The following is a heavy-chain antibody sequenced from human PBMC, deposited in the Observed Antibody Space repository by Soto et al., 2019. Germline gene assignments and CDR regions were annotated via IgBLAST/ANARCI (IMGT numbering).Heavy chain of an antibody. D-gene: IGHD1-26*01. Sequence: QVQLQESGPGLVKPSGTLSLTCAVSRGSISSTDWWSWVRQPPGKGLEWIGEIYHGGSTNYNPSLKSRVTISVDRFKNQFSLKLTSVTAADTAVYYCASSKSGGSYYFDYWGQGTLVTVSS. V-gene: IGHV4-4*02. CDR3: ASSKSGGSYYFDY. CDR2: IYHGGST. CDR1: RGSISSTDW. J-gene: IGHJ4*02.